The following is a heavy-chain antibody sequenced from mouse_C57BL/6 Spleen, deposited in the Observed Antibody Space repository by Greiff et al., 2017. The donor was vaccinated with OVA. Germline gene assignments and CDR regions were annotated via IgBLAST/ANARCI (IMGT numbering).Heavy chain of an antibody. CDR2: INPNNGGT. J-gene: IGHJ4*01. D-gene: IGHD2-4*01. CDR1: GYTFTDYY. V-gene: IGHV1-26*01. Sequence: EVQLQQSGPELVKPGASVKISCKASGYTFTDYYMNRVKQSHGKSLEWIGDINPNNGGTSYNQKFKGKATLTVDKSSSTAYMELRSLTSEDSAVYYCAVYDYDYAMDYWGQGTSVTVSS. CDR3: AVYDYDYAMDY.